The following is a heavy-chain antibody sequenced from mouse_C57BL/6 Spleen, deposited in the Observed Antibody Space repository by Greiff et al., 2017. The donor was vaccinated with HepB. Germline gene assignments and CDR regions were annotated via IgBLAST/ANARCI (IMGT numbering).Heavy chain of an antibody. V-gene: IGHV14-4*01. CDR2: IDPENGDT. CDR1: GFNIKDDY. Sequence: EVQGVESGAELVRPGASVKLSCTASGFNIKDDYMHWVKQRPEQGLEWIGWIDPENGDTEYASKFQGKATITADTSSNTAYLQLSSLTSEDTAVYYCTTLEIAYWGQGTLVTVSA. J-gene: IGHJ3*01. CDR3: TTLEIAY.